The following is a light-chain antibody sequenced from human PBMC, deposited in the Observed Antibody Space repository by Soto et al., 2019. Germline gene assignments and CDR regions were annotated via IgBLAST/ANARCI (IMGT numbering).Light chain of an antibody. CDR1: ISDVGGYNY. CDR2: EVS. J-gene: IGLJ1*01. V-gene: IGLV2-8*01. CDR3: RLHAGSNNYV. Sequence: QSVLSHPPSASGAPVESVTISCTGPISDVGGYNYVSWYQQHPGNSPKLMSYEVSKRLSWVPDRFSGSKSGNTASLNVSGFQGEDETDYYCRLHAGSNNYVCVPGTTVTVL.